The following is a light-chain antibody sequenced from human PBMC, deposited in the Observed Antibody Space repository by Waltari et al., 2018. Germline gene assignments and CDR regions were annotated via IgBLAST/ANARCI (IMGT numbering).Light chain of an antibody. CDR3: QQGSILPLT. CDR1: ESVYNY. J-gene: IGKJ4*01. V-gene: IGKV3-11*01. Sequence: EVVLTQSPATLSLSAGERASLSCRASESVYNYLAWYQQGPGQPPRLLIYDTSNRAAGVPGRFSGSGYGTDFTLTITSLEAEDFAVYFCQQGSILPLTFGGGTRVEIK. CDR2: DTS.